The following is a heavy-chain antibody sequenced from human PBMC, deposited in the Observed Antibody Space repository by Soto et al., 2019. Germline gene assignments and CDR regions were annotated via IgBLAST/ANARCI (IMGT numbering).Heavy chain of an antibody. D-gene: IGHD3-22*01. CDR1: GFTFSSYS. J-gene: IGHJ4*02. CDR2: ISSSSSYI. V-gene: IGHV3-21*01. Sequence: EVQLVESGGGLVKPGGSLRLSCAASGFTFSSYSMNWVRQAPGKGLEWGSSISSSSSYIYYADSVKGRFTISRDNAKNSLYLQMNSLRAEDTAVYYCATEKHYFDTGGYYYWGQGTLVTVSS. CDR3: ATEKHYFDTGGYYY.